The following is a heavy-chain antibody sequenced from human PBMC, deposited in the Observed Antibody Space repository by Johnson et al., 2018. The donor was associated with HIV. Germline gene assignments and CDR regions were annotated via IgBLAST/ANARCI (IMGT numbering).Heavy chain of an antibody. CDR2: SWNSGSI. V-gene: IGHV3-66*02. CDR3: AKSSGTDAFDI. Sequence: VQLVESGGGLVQPGGSLRLSCAASGFTVSSNYMSWVRQTPGEGLEWVSGISWNSGSIGYADSVKGRFTISRDNAKNTLYLQMNSLGAEDTAVYYCAKSSGTDAFDIWGQGTMVTVSS. J-gene: IGHJ3*02. D-gene: IGHD6-19*01. CDR1: GFTVSSNY.